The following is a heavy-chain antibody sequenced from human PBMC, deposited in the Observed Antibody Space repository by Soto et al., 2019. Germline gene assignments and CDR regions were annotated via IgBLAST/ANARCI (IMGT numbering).Heavy chain of an antibody. J-gene: IGHJ4*02. CDR1: GRSMISYY. Sequence: PSETLSLTCNVSGRSMISYYWSWIRQPAGKGLEWIGRIYTGGNTNCNPSLKSRVTMSVDTSKSQFSLSLTSVTAADTAVYYCAREGDDRHFFFDSWGQGTLVTVSS. D-gene: IGHD3-3*02. V-gene: IGHV4-4*07. CDR2: IYTGGNT. CDR3: AREGDDRHFFFDS.